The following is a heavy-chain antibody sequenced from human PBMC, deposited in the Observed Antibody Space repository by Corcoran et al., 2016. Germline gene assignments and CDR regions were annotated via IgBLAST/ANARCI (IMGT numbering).Heavy chain of an antibody. D-gene: IGHD2-2*01. Sequence: QLQLQESGPGLVKPSETLSLTCTVSGGSISSSSYYWGWIRQPPGKGLEWIGSIYYSGSTYYNPSLKSGVTISVDTSKNQFSLKLSSVTAADTAVYYCARVPRVCSSTSCYPVGFDPWGQGTLVTVSS. J-gene: IGHJ5*02. CDR3: ARVPRVCSSTSCYPVGFDP. CDR1: GGSISSSSYY. CDR2: IYYSGST. V-gene: IGHV4-39*07.